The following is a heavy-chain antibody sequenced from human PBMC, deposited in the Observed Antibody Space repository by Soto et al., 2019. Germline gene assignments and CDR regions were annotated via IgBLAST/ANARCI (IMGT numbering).Heavy chain of an antibody. Sequence: PSEPMSLTSTVSGGSISSYYWSWIRQPPGKGLEWIGYIYYSGSTNYNPSLKSRVTISVDTSKNQFSLKLSSVTAADTAVYYCARALILTGYYSHDAFDIWGQGTMVTVSS. D-gene: IGHD3-9*01. J-gene: IGHJ3*02. CDR3: ARALILTGYYSHDAFDI. CDR1: GGSISSYY. V-gene: IGHV4-59*01. CDR2: IYYSGST.